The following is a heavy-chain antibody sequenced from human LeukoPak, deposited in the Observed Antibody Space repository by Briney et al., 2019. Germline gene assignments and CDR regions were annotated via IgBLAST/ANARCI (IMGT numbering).Heavy chain of an antibody. CDR2: IKQDGSEK. Sequence: GGSLRLSWAASEFIFSNYWMSWVRQAPGKGLEWVANIKQDGSEKYFVDSVKGRFTISRDNAKNSLYLQMNSLRAEDTAVYYCARGTVGGSYFDYWGQGTLVTVSS. D-gene: IGHD1-26*01. V-gene: IGHV3-7*03. CDR1: EFIFSNYW. CDR3: ARGTVGGSYFDY. J-gene: IGHJ4*02.